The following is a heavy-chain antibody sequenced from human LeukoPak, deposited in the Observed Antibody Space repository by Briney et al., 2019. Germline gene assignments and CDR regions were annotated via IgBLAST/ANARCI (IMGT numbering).Heavy chain of an antibody. CDR2: IYYTGST. CDR3: ARRSGTYHAFDI. V-gene: IGHV4-39*01. CDR1: GGSISSYY. Sequence: SETLSLTCTVSGGSISSYYWGWIRQPPGKGLEWIGSIYYTGSTFYSPSLKSRVTISVDTSKNQFSLKLRSVTAADTAVFYCARRSGTYHAFDIWGQGTMVTVSS. J-gene: IGHJ3*02. D-gene: IGHD1-26*01.